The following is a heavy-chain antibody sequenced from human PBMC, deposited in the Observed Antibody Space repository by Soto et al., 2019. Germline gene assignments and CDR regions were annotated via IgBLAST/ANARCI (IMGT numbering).Heavy chain of an antibody. Sequence: SETLSLTCTVSGGSISSGGYYWSWIRQHPGKGLEWIGYIYYSGSTYYNPSLKSRVTISVDTSKNQFSLKLSSVTAADTAVYYCAREWDYGDYWGHFAFDIWGQGTMVTVSS. CDR2: IYYSGST. CDR3: AREWDYGDYWGHFAFDI. CDR1: GGSISSGGYY. D-gene: IGHD4-17*01. J-gene: IGHJ3*02. V-gene: IGHV4-31*03.